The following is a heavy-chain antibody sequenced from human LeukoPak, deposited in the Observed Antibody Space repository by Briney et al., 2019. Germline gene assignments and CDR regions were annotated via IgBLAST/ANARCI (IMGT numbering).Heavy chain of an antibody. J-gene: IGHJ5*02. CDR2: LSSSGGNP. V-gene: IGHV3-23*01. D-gene: IGHD3-3*01. CDR3: AKCARTPEGGSGWCNWFDT. CDR1: RFTFGNYA. Sequence: GGSLRLSCAASRFTFGNYAMNWLRQAPGKGLEGVSSLSSSGGNPNYADSVKGRFTLSRDNFKNTLFLQIHSLRAEDTALYSCAKCARTPEGGSGWCNWFDTWGQGTQVTVSS.